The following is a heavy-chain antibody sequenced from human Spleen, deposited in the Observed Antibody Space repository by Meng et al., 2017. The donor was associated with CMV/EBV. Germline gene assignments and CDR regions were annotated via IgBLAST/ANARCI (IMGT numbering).Heavy chain of an antibody. CDR2: IYVDGGT. D-gene: IGHD2-2*01. V-gene: IGHV3-66*02. CDR1: GFIVSTNY. J-gene: IGHJ6*02. CDR3: ARDRYFQGYCSSTTCYSPEYYYGMDV. Sequence: GGSLRLSCAASGFIVSTNYMSWVRQAPGKGLEWVSVIYVDGGTYYADSVKDRFTISRESSKNTLYLQMNSLRTEDTAVYYCARDRYFQGYCSSTTCYSPEYYYGMDVWGQGTTVTVSS.